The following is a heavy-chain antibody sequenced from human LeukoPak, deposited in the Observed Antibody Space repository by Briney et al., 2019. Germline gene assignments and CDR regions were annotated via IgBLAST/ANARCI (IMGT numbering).Heavy chain of an antibody. V-gene: IGHV4-4*07. CDR3: ATQRVYGDYWGFDY. D-gene: IGHD4-17*01. CDR1: GVSISSYY. J-gene: IGHJ4*02. Sequence: SETLSLTCTVSGVSISSYYWSWIRQPAGKGLEWIVRIYTSGSTNYNPSLKSRVTMSVDKSKNQFSLKLSSVTAADTAVYYCATQRVYGDYWGFDYWGQGTLVTVSS. CDR2: IYTSGST.